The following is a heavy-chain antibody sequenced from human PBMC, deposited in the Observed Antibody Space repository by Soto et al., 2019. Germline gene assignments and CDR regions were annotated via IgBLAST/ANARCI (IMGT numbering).Heavy chain of an antibody. CDR2: MYHSGST. CDR3: ARADWSGVSFDY. CDR1: GGSISNGGYS. V-gene: IGHV4-30-2*01. J-gene: IGHJ4*02. D-gene: IGHD3-3*01. Sequence: PSETLSLTCAVSGGSISNGGYSWSWIRQPPGKGLEWIGYMYHSGSTYYNPSLKSRVTISIDRSKNQFSLKLSSVTAADTAVYYCARADWSGVSFDYWGQGTLVTVSS.